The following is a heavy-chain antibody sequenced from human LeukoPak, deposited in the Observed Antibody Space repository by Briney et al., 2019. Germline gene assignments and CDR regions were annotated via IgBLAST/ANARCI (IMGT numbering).Heavy chain of an antibody. D-gene: IGHD2-21*01. Sequence: GSLRLSCEASGFIFSSYVMGWVRQAPGKGLGWVSSISVGGGDTFTADSVKGRFTITRENSKNTLYLQMMGLRVEDTAIYYCAKLNLGEMAYFDSWGQGILVTVSS. J-gene: IGHJ4*02. CDR2: ISVGGGDT. V-gene: IGHV3-23*01. CDR1: GFIFSSYV. CDR3: AKLNLGEMAYFDS.